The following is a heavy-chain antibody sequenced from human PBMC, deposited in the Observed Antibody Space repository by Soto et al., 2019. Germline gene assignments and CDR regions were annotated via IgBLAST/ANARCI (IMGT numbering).Heavy chain of an antibody. J-gene: IGHJ6*02. Sequence: QVQLVQSGAEVKKPGASVKVSCKASGYTFTSYDINWVRQATGQGLEWMGWMNPNSGNTGYAQKFQGRVTMTRNTSXXTAYMELSSLRSEDTAVYYCASLWFGELGYYGMDVWGQGTTVTVSS. D-gene: IGHD3-10*01. CDR3: ASLWFGELGYYGMDV. CDR1: GYTFTSYD. CDR2: MNPNSGNT. V-gene: IGHV1-8*01.